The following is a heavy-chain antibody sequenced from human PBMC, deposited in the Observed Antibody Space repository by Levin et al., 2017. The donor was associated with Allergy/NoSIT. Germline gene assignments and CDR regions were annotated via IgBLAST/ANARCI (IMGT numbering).Heavy chain of an antibody. V-gene: IGHV1-69*13. J-gene: IGHJ6*02. CDR3: ARGSSIAARPMPGWDYYYGMDV. CDR1: GGTFSSYA. D-gene: IGHD6-6*01. CDR2: IIPIFGTA. Sequence: SVKVSCKASGGTFSSYAISWVRQAPGQGLEWMGGIIPIFGTANYAQKFQGRVTITADESTSTAYMELSSLRSEDTAVYYCARGSSIAARPMPGWDYYYGMDVWGQGTTVTVSS.